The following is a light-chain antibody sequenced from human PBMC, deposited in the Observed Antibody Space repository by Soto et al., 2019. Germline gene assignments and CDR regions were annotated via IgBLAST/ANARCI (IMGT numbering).Light chain of an antibody. V-gene: IGKV3-15*01. CDR3: QKYNNWPPFS. Sequence: EIVMTQSPATLSVSPGERATLSCRASQRISSNLAWYQQKNGQTPRLLIYGASTRAAGIPARLSGSGSGTDLTLTIRSLHSEDFAVYYCQKYNNWPPFSFGPGTKVDI. CDR2: GAS. J-gene: IGKJ3*01. CDR1: QRISSN.